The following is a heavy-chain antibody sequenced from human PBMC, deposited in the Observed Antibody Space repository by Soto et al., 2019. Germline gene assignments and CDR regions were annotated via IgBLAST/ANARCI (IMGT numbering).Heavy chain of an antibody. D-gene: IGHD6-13*01. CDR2: INWNSGSI. CDR3: VKDESINWYSGHFRH. CDR1: GFTFDDYA. J-gene: IGHJ1*01. V-gene: IGHV3-9*01. Sequence: SLRLSCAASGFTFDDYALHWVRQVPGTGLEWVSGINWNSGSIGYGDSVKGRFAISRDNAKNSLHLQMNSLSAEDTAFYYCVKDESINWYSGHFRHWGQGTLVTVS.